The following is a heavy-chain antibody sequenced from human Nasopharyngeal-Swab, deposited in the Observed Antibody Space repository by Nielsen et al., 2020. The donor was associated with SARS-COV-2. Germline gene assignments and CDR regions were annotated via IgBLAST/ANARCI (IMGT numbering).Heavy chain of an antibody. CDR1: GFTFSNAW. CDR2: IKSKTDGGTT. J-gene: IGHJ6*03. CDR3: TTAMVRGRVYYYMDV. Sequence: GESLKISCAASGFTFSNAWMNWVRQAPGKGLEWVGRIKSKTDGGTTDYAAPVKGRFTISRDDSKNTLYLQMNSLKTEDTAVYYCTTAMVRGRVYYYMDVWGKGTTVTVSS. V-gene: IGHV3-15*07. D-gene: IGHD3-10*01.